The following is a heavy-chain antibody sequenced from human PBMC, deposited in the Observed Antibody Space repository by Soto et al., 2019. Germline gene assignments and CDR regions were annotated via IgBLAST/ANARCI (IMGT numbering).Heavy chain of an antibody. V-gene: IGHV1-2*02. CDR3: AKEQATAKQERVDF. J-gene: IGHJ4*02. CDR2: INPNSGGT. CDR1: GYTFSDYY. D-gene: IGHD1-1*01. Sequence: ASVKVSCKASGYTFSDYYIHWVRQAPGQGLEWMGWINPNSGGTKYAPKFQGGVTMTRDTSITTAYMDLSRLRSGGTAVYYCAKEQATAKQERVDFWGQGTLVTVSS.